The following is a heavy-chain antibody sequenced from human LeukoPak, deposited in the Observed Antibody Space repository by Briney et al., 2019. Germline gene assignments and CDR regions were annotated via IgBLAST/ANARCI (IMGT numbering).Heavy chain of an antibody. Sequence: GGSLRLSCAASGFTFSSYWMHWVRQAPGKGLVWVSRINSDGSSTSYADSVKGRFSISRDNTNNTLYLQMNSLRAEDTAVYYCARGYGDWFDPWGQGTLVTVSS. CDR3: ARGYGDWFDP. D-gene: IGHD3-10*01. J-gene: IGHJ5*02. V-gene: IGHV3-74*01. CDR1: GFTFSSYW. CDR2: INSDGSST.